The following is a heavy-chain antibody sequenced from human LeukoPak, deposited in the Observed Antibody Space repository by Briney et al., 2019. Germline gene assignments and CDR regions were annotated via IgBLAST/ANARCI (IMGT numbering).Heavy chain of an antibody. CDR1: GFTFSSYG. D-gene: IGHD3-22*01. Sequence: GGSLRLSCAASGFTFSSYGMHWVRQAPGKGLQWVAFIRYDGTNKYYADSVKGRFTISRDNSKNTLYLQMNSLRTEDTAVYYCATSRDFYDTSGYYPYYFDCWGQGTLVTVSS. J-gene: IGHJ4*02. V-gene: IGHV3-30*02. CDR3: ATSRDFYDTSGYYPYYFDC. CDR2: IRYDGTNK.